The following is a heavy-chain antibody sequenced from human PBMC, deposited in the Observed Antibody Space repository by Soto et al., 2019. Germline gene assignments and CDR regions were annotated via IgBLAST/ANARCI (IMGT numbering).Heavy chain of an antibody. Sequence: QVHLVQSGAEVKKPGSSVKVSCKASGGTFSSYAISWVRQAPGQGLEWMGRIIPIFDTTNYAQKFQGRVTITADESTSTAYIELSTLSSDATAVYYCVGYYYTTRGYYYDYWGQGTLVTVSS. V-gene: IGHV1-69*18. D-gene: IGHD3-22*01. J-gene: IGHJ4*02. CDR1: GGTFSSYA. CDR3: VGYYYTTRGYYYDY. CDR2: IIPIFDTT.